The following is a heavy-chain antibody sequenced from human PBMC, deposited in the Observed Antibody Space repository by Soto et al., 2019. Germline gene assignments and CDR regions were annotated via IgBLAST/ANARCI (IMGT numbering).Heavy chain of an antibody. J-gene: IGHJ4*02. CDR1: GYTFTGYY. Sequence: ASVKVSCNASGYTFTGYYMHWVRQAPGQGLEWMGWINPNSGGTNYAQKFQGWVTMTRDTSISTAYMELSRLRSDDTAVYYCARDFVRSALGPYYDFWSGLAFDYWGQGTLVTVSS. CDR2: INPNSGGT. D-gene: IGHD3-3*01. CDR3: ARDFVRSALGPYYDFWSGLAFDY. V-gene: IGHV1-2*04.